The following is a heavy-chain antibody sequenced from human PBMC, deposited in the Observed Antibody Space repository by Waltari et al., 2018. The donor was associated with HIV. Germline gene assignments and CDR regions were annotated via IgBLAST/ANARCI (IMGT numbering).Heavy chain of an antibody. V-gene: IGHV3-15*01. J-gene: IGHJ3*02. CDR1: GFPFRNAG. Sequence: EVQLVESGGGLVKPGGSARLSCAASGFPFRNAGMSWVRQAPGKGLEWVGRIQSKTDGGTTDYAAPVKGRFTISRDDSKNTLFLQMNSLKTEDTAVYYCTTFARIWGQGTMVTVSS. CDR3: TTFARI. CDR2: IQSKTDGGTT.